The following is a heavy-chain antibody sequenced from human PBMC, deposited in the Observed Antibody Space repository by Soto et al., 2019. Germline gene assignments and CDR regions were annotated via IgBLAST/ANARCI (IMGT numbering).Heavy chain of an antibody. CDR2: ISHSGST. V-gene: IGHV4-4*02. Sequence: SETLSLTCAVSGGSISTSDWWNWVRQPPGKGLEWIGEISHSGSTHYNPSLKSRVTISVDKSKNQFSLRLTSVTAADTAVYYCARGTKTRIDYWGQGTLVTVSS. D-gene: IGHD3-3*01. J-gene: IGHJ4*02. CDR3: ARGTKTRIDY. CDR1: GGSISTSDW.